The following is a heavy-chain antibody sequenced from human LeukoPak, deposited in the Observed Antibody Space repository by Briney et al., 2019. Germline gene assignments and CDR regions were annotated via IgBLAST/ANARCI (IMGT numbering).Heavy chain of an antibody. Sequence: ASVKVSCKASGYTFTSYGISWVRQAPGQGLEWMGIINPSGGSTSYAQKFQGRVTMTRDMSTSTVYMELSSLRSEDTAVYYCARDLRINSGSYYVLNYWGQGTLVTVSS. CDR2: INPSGGST. CDR3: ARDLRINSGSYYVLNY. CDR1: GYTFTSYG. D-gene: IGHD1-26*01. V-gene: IGHV1-46*01. J-gene: IGHJ4*02.